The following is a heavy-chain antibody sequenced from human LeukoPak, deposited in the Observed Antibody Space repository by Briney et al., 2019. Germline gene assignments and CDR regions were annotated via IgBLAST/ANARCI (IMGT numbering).Heavy chain of an antibody. CDR3: ARGDYGDYWSGYYYYMDV. D-gene: IGHD4-17*01. CDR1: GGSFSGYY. V-gene: IGHV4-34*01. Sequence: SETLSLTCAVYGGSFSGYYWSWIRQPPGKGLEWIGEINHSGSTNYNPSLKSRVTISVDTSKNQFSLKLSPVTAADTAEYYCARGDYGDYWSGYYYYMDVWGKGTTVTVSS. J-gene: IGHJ6*03. CDR2: INHSGST.